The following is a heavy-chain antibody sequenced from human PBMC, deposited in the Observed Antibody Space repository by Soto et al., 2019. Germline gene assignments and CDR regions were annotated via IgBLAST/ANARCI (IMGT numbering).Heavy chain of an antibody. CDR2: ISSSGSTI. V-gene: IGHV3-48*03. Sequence: GGSLRLSCAASGFTFSSYEMNWVRQAPGKGLEWGSYISSSGSTIYYADSVKGRFTISRDNAKNSLYLQMNSLRAEDTAVYYCARGEYCSSTSCSPGWFDPWGQGTLVTVSS. CDR1: GFTFSSYE. CDR3: ARGEYCSSTSCSPGWFDP. J-gene: IGHJ5*02. D-gene: IGHD2-2*01.